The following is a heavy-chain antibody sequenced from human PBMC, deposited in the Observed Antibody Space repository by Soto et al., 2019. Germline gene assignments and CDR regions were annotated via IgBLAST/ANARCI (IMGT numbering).Heavy chain of an antibody. V-gene: IGHV1-45*02. CDR3: ASGRYDASGYFDY. CDR1: GNTFTYVY. CDR2: ITPFNGNT. D-gene: IGHD3-22*01. Sequence: AASVKVCGKGSGNTFTYVYLHWVREAPGQALEWMGWITPFNGNTKYAQKFQDRVTFTGDTSLNTAYMELSSLRSDDTAMFYCASGRYDASGYFDYWGQGTLVTVSS. J-gene: IGHJ4*02.